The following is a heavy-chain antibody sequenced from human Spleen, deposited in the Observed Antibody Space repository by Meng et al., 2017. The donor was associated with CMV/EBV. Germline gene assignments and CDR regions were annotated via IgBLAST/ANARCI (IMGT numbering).Heavy chain of an antibody. CDR2: IYYSGST. CDR3: ASVSQTHDAFDI. CDR1: GGSISSGHYY. Sequence: VSGGSISSGHYYWSWSRQPPGKSLECIGYIYYSGSTYYNPSLKSRVTISVDTSKNQFSLKLSSVTAADTAVYYCASVSQTHDAFDIWGQGTMVTVSS. V-gene: IGHV4-30-4*08. J-gene: IGHJ3*02.